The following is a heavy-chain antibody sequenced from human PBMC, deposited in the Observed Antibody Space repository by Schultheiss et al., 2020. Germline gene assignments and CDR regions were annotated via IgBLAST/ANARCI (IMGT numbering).Heavy chain of an antibody. CDR3: AKDTRWGDFREHDAFDI. D-gene: IGHD3-16*01. Sequence: GGSLRLSCAASGFTFSSYEMNWVRQAPGKGLEWVSYISSSGSTIYYADSVKGRFTISRDNAKNSLYLQMNSLRAEDTALYYCAKDTRWGDFREHDAFDIWGQGTMVTVSS. CDR1: GFTFSSYE. V-gene: IGHV3-48*03. CDR2: ISSSGSTI. J-gene: IGHJ3*02.